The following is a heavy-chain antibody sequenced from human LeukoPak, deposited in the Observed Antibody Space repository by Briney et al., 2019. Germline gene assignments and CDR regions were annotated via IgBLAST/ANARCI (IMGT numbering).Heavy chain of an antibody. D-gene: IGHD6-13*01. Sequence: HPGGSLRLSCAASGFTFSSYAMTWVRQAPGKGLEWVSDISGSGGSTYYADSVKGRFTISRDNSKNTLYLQMNSLRAEDTAVYYCAHISSSWPDYWGQGTLVTVSS. V-gene: IGHV3-23*01. CDR3: AHISSSWPDY. CDR1: GFTFSSYA. J-gene: IGHJ4*02. CDR2: ISGSGGST.